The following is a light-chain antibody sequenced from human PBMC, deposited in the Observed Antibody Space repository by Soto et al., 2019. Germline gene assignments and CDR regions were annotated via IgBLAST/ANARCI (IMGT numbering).Light chain of an antibody. CDR1: QAMSTY. J-gene: IGKJ4*01. CDR3: QQLNGYQLA. CDR2: SAS. Sequence: DIQLTQSPSFLSAFVGDTVTITCRASQAMSTYLAWYQQKPGKVPKLLIRSASTLQSGVPPRFSGGGSGKEFTLTIRTLQPDDSGIYYCQQLNGYQLAFGGGTNVEIK. V-gene: IGKV1-9*01.